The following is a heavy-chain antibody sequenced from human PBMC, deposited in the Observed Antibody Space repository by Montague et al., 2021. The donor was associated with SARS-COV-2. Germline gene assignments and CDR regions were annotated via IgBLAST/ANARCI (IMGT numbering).Heavy chain of an antibody. CDR2: ISYDGSNK. CDR3: ASDLVGAFDY. J-gene: IGHJ4*02. CDR1: GFTFSSYA. V-gene: IGHV3-30-3*01. D-gene: IGHD1-26*01. Sequence: SLRLSCAASGFTFSSYAMHWVRQAPGKGLEWAAVISYDGSNKYYADSVKGRFTISRDNSENTLYLQMNSLRAEDTAVYYCASDLVGAFDYWGQGTLVTVSS.